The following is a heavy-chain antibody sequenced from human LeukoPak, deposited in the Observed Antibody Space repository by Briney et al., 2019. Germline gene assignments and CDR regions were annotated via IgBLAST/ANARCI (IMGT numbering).Heavy chain of an antibody. V-gene: IGHV3-15*01. D-gene: IGHD2-2*01. Sequence: GGSLRLSCAASGFTFSNAWMSWVRQAPGKGLEWVGRIKSKTDGGTTDYAAPVKGRFTISRDDSKNTLYLQMNSLKTEDTAVYYCTTGDVVVPAAKGIDYWGQGTLVTVSP. CDR1: GFTFSNAW. CDR3: TTGDVVVPAAKGIDY. CDR2: IKSKTDGGTT. J-gene: IGHJ4*02.